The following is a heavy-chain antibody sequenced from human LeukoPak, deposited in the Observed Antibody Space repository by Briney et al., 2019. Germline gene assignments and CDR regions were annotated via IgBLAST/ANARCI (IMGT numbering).Heavy chain of an antibody. Sequence: PGGSLRLSCAASGFTFSSYAMSWVRQAPGKGLEWVSAISGSGGSTYYADSVKGRFTLFRDNSKNTLYLQMNSLRAEDTAVYYCANPTILHYFDYWGQGTLVTVSS. CDR1: GFTFSSYA. D-gene: IGHD5-12*01. V-gene: IGHV3-23*01. CDR2: ISGSGGST. J-gene: IGHJ4*02. CDR3: ANPTILHYFDY.